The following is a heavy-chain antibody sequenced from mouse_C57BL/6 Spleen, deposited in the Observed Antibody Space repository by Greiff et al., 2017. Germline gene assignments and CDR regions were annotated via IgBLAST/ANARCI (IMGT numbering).Heavy chain of an antibody. CDR3: ARGGNYPDY. V-gene: IGHV1-52*01. CDR1: GYTFISYW. D-gene: IGHD1-1*02. J-gene: IGHJ2*01. Sequence: QVQLQQPGAELVRPGSSVKLSCTASGYTFISYWMHWVKQRPIQGLEWFGNIDPSDSETPYNQKFKDKATLSVDKSSSTAYMQLSSLTSEDSAVYYCARGGNYPDYWGQGTTLTVAS. CDR2: IDPSDSET.